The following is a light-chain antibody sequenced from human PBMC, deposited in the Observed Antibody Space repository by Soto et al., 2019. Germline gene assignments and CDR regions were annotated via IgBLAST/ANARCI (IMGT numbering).Light chain of an antibody. CDR2: EVS. V-gene: IGLV2-14*01. CDR1: SSDVGGYNY. J-gene: IGLJ2*01. CDR3: SSYTSSRTMV. Sequence: QSALTQPASVSGSPGQSITISCTGTSSDVGGYNYVSWYQQHPGKAPKLMIYEVSNRPSGVSNRFSCSKSGNTASLTISGLKDEDEADYYCSSYTSSRTMVFGGGTKLTVL.